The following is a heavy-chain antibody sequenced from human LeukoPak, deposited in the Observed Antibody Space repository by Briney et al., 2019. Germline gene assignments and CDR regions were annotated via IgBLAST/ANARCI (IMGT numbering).Heavy chain of an antibody. V-gene: IGHV4-61*08. D-gene: IGHD5-18*01. CDR3: ARDWAAMVYLDS. CDR2: IYQGGTT. Sequence: SETLSLTCTVSGGSVSRGGHYWSWIRQPPGKGLEWIGYIYQGGTTNCNPSLTSRVTLSVDKSKNQFSLKLSSVTAADTAVYYCARDWAAMVYLDSWGQGTLVTVSS. CDR1: GGSVSRGGHY. J-gene: IGHJ4*01.